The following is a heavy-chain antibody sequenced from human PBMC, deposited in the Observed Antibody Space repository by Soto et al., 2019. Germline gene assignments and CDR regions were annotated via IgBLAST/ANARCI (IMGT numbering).Heavy chain of an antibody. CDR3: ATGWYFDH. CDR2: IKSEPNGGPI. D-gene: IGHD6-19*01. Sequence: EVQLVESGGGLVKPGGSLRLSCAGSGFIFSNAWKNLVRQAPGKGLEWVGRIKSEPNGGPIDYAAPVKDRHTISRDDSRNTVYLQMSSLKTEDTAVYYCATGWYFDHWGQGTLVTVSS. J-gene: IGHJ4*02. V-gene: IGHV3-15*01. CDR1: GFIFSNAW.